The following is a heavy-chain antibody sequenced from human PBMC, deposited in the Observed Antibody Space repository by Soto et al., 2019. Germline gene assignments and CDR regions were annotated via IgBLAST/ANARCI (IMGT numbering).Heavy chain of an antibody. CDR1: AYTFTNYG. J-gene: IGHJ4*02. Sequence: QVQLVQSGGEVKKPGASVKVSCKASAYTFTNYGISWVRQAPGQGLEWMGWISAYNGNINYAQKFQGRVTITADKSTSTSYMELSSLRSEDTAVYYCARDMTRTVVPYFDFWGQGTLVTVSS. CDR2: ISAYNGNI. CDR3: ARDMTRTVVPYFDF. D-gene: IGHD1-7*01. V-gene: IGHV1-18*01.